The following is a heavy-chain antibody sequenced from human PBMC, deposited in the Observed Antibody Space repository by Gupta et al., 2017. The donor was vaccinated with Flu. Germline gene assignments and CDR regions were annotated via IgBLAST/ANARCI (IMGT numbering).Heavy chain of an antibody. D-gene: IGHD2-15*01. V-gene: IGHV3-23*01. CDR2: ITGGGEGT. CDR1: GYNCRNYD. CDR3: AKVSWVWDIRSARDC. J-gene: IGHJ4*02. Sequence: EVQLLESGGGLVQPGGSRRLYGAGYGYNCRNYDVSWVGQGPGKGLQWVSGITGGGEGTYYSDPAKGRFTISRDNSKNILYLEMNSLRADDTAVYYCAKVSWVWDIRSARDCWGQGTLVIVSS.